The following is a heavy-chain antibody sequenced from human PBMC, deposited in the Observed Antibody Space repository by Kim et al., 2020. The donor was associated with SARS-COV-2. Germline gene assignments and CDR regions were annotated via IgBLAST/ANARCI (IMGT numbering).Heavy chain of an antibody. CDR1: GFTFSSYW. J-gene: IGHJ4*02. V-gene: IGHV3-74*01. CDR3: ARGGREVRGVKSGVGAY. Sequence: GGSLRLSCAASGFTFSSYWMHWVRQAPGKGLVWVSRINSDGSSTSYADSVKGRFTISRDNAKNTLYLQMNSLRAEDTAVYYCARGGREVRGVKSGVGAYWGQGTLVTVSS. D-gene: IGHD3-10*01. CDR2: INSDGSST.